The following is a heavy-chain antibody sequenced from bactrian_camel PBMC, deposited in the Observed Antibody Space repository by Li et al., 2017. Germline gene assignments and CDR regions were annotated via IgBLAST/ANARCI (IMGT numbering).Heavy chain of an antibody. CDR2: MSVSGGSI. CDR1: GFTFSNYW. D-gene: IGHD1*01. V-gene: IGHV3S1*01. CDR3: AIDPHYGDIPQSGLGEY. J-gene: IGHJ4*01. Sequence: VQLVESGGGLVQPGGSLRFSCVASGFTFSNYWMLWVRQAPGKGLEWVSTMSVSGGSIYYADSVKGRFTISRDNAKNTVYLQMNSLKSEDTALYYCAIDPHYGDIPQSGLGEYWGQGTQVTVS.